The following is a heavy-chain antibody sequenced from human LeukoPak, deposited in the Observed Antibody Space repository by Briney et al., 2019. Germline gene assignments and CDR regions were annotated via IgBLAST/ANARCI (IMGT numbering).Heavy chain of an antibody. J-gene: IGHJ4*02. CDR2: IRVYNGNT. Sequence: ASVKVSCKASGHTFTSYGISWVRQAPGQGLEWMGWIRVYNGNTNYAQKLQGRVTMTTDTSTSTAYMELRSLRSDDTAVYYCAREHYGSGSYLGDYWGQGTLVTVSS. CDR3: AREHYGSGSYLGDY. D-gene: IGHD3-10*01. CDR1: GHTFTSYG. V-gene: IGHV1-18*01.